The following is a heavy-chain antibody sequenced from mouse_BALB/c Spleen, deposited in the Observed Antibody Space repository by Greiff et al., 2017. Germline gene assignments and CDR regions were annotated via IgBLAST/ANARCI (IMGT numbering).Heavy chain of an antibody. V-gene: IGHV7-3*02. CDR1: GFTFTDYY. Sequence: EVQLVESGGGLVQPGGSLRLSCATSGFTFTDYYMSWVRQPPGKALEWLGFIRNKANGYTTEYSASVKGRFTISRDNSQSILYLQMNTLRAEDSATYYCARDGGSYWGQGTLVTVSA. J-gene: IGHJ3*01. CDR3: ARDGGSY. D-gene: IGHD1-1*02. CDR2: IRNKANGYTT.